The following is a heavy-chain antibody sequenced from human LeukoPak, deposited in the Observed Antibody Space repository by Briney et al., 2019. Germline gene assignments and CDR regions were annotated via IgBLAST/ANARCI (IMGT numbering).Heavy chain of an antibody. D-gene: IGHD6-19*01. J-gene: IGHJ6*02. CDR3: AKDGRSVAGTTYYYYYGMDV. CDR2: ISYDGSNK. Sequence: PGRSLRLSCAASGFTFSSYGMHWVRQAPGKGLEWVAVISYDGSNKYYADSVKGRFTISRDNSKNTLYLQMNSLRAEDTAVYYCAKDGRSVAGTTYYYYYGMDVWGQGTTVTVSS. CDR1: GFTFSSYG. V-gene: IGHV3-30*18.